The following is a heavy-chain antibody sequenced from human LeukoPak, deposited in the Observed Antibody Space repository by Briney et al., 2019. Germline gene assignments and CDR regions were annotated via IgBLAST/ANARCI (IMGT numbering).Heavy chain of an antibody. V-gene: IGHV3-48*03. CDR1: EFTFSSYE. CDR3: ARAWLRIIDY. D-gene: IGHD5-12*01. J-gene: IGHJ4*02. CDR2: ISNSGSPI. Sequence: GGSLRLSCAASEFTFSSYEMNWVRQAPGKGLEWVSYISNSGSPIYYADSVKGRFTISRDNAENSLYLQMNSLRAEDTAVYYCARAWLRIIDYWGQGTLVTVSS.